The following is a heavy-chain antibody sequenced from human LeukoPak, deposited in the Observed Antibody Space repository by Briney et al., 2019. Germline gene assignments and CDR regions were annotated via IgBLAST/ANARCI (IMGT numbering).Heavy chain of an antibody. CDR3: AREYSSSSGRSFDY. CDR1: AFTFSGYS. V-gene: IGHV3-48*01. CDR2: ISPSATTI. D-gene: IGHD6-6*01. J-gene: IGHJ4*02. Sequence: GGSLRLSCAASAFTFSGYSMNWVRQAPGKGLEWVSYISPSATTIYYADSVKGRFTISRDNAKNSLYLQMNSLRAEDTAVYYCAREYSSSSGRSFDYWGQGTLVTVSS.